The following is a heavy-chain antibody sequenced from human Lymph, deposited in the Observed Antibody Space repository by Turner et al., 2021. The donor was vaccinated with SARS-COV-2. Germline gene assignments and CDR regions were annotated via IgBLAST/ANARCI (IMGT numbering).Heavy chain of an antibody. J-gene: IGHJ1*01. Sequence: QLQLPESGSGLVKPSGTLFLTCTVPGGSISSSSYYWGWIRQPPGKGLEWLGKFFYSRSTYYNPSLKSRVTISEDTSKSQFSLKLTSVNADDPAVYYCGVGPSRWYFQHWGQGTLVTVSS. CDR1: GGSISSSSYY. CDR3: GVGPSRWYFQH. CDR2: FFYSRST. V-gene: IGHV4-39*01. D-gene: IGHD1-26*01.